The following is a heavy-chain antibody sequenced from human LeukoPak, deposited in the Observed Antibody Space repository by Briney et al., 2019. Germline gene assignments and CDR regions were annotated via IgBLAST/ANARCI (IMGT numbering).Heavy chain of an antibody. CDR3: AKVLEPDYYYYYMDV. CDR2: FSWDGGST. J-gene: IGHJ6*03. CDR1: GFTFADYA. Sequence: GGSLRPSCAAFGFTFADYAMHWVGQAPGKGLEGFSLFSWDGGSTYYADSVKGRFTISRDNSKNSLYLQMNSLRTEDTALYYCAKVLEPDYYYYYMDVWGKGTTVTVSS. D-gene: IGHD1-1*01. V-gene: IGHV3-43*02.